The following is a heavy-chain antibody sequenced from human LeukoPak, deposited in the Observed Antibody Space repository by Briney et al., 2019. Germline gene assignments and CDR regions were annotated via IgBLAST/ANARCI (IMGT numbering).Heavy chain of an antibody. Sequence: SETLSLTCAVSGGSISSGGYSWSWIRQPPGKGLEWIGYIYYSGSTYYNPSLKSRVTISVDTSKNQFSLKLSSVTAADTAVYYCARMGPRVTIFGVVTDYFDYWGQGTLVTVSS. V-gene: IGHV4-30-4*07. CDR1: GGSISSGGYS. CDR2: IYYSGST. CDR3: ARMGPRVTIFGVVTDYFDY. J-gene: IGHJ4*02. D-gene: IGHD3-3*01.